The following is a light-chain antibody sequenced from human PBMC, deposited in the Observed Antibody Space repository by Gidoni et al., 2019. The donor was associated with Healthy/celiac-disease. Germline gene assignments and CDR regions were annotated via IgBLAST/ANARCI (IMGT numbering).Light chain of an antibody. J-gene: IGKJ2*01. CDR3: QQYNNCPPYT. V-gene: IGKV3-15*01. CDR1: QSVSSN. Sequence: DIAMTQSPATMSVSPGARATRSGRASQSVSSNLAWYQQQTRQAPRLLIYGASTRATGIPARFSGSGLGTEFTLTISILHSEVFAVYCRQQYNNCPPYTFGQGAKLEIK. CDR2: GAS.